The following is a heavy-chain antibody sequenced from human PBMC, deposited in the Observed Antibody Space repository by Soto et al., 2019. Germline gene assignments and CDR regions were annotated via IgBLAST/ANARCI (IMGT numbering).Heavy chain of an antibody. J-gene: IGHJ3*02. Sequence: QVQLVESGGGVVQPGRSLRLSCAASGFTFSSSGMHWVRQAPGKGLEWVAVIWYDGSNKYYADSVKGRFTISRDNSKTTLYRQMTSLRAEDTAVYYCAREMCSSTSCAYGAFDIWGQGTMVTVSS. V-gene: IGHV3-33*01. CDR3: AREMCSSTSCAYGAFDI. D-gene: IGHD2-2*01. CDR2: IWYDGSNK. CDR1: GFTFSSSG.